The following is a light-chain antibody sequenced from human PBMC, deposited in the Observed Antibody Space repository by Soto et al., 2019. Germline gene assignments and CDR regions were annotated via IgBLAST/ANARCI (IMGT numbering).Light chain of an antibody. CDR1: SSDVGGYNY. CDR2: EVS. J-gene: IGLJ1*01. Sequence: QSALTQPASVSGSPGQSITISCTGTSSDVGGYNYVSWYQQHPGKAPKFMIYEVSNRPSGVSDRFSGSKSGNTASLTISGLQDEDEADYYCSSYTSSSTLLFGTGTKLTVL. CDR3: SSYTSSSTLL. V-gene: IGLV2-14*01.